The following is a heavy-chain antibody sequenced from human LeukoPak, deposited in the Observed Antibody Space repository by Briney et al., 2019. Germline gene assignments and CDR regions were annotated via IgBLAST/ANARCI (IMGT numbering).Heavy chain of an antibody. CDR1: GGSITSSSHY. CDR2: IYYDGSA. J-gene: IGHJ3*02. CDR3: ARHDSSGPYNAFDI. Sequence: SETLSLTCTVSGGSITSSSHYWGWIRQPPGKGLQWLGLIYYDGSAYYNLSLKSRLTISIDTSKNQFSLKLNSVTAADTAVYYCARHDSSGPYNAFDIWGQGTMVTVSS. D-gene: IGHD3-22*01. V-gene: IGHV4-39*01.